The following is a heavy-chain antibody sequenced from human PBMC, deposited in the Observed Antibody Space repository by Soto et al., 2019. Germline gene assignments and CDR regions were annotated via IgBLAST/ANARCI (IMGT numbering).Heavy chain of an antibody. V-gene: IGHV3-23*01. D-gene: IGHD1-1*01. CDR1: GFTFSNYA. Sequence: EVQLLESGGGLVQPGGSLGLSCAASGFTFSNYAMTWVRQAPGKGLEWVSFISGSGGITYYADSVKGRFTISRDNSKNTLYLQMHSLRAEHTAIYYCEKDANWEDHYWGQGTLVTVSS. CDR2: ISGSGGIT. CDR3: EKDANWEDHY. J-gene: IGHJ4*02.